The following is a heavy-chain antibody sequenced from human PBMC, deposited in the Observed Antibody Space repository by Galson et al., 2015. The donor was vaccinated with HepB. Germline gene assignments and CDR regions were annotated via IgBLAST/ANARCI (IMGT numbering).Heavy chain of an antibody. Sequence: SLRLSCAASGFTFSNAWMSWVRQAPGKGLEWVGRIKSKTDGGTTDYAAPVKGRFTISRDDSKNTLYPQMNSLKTEDTAVYYCTTATYYYGSKADYWGQGTLVTVSS. V-gene: IGHV3-15*01. J-gene: IGHJ4*02. CDR3: TTATYYYGSKADY. CDR1: GFTFSNAW. D-gene: IGHD3-10*01. CDR2: IKSKTDGGTT.